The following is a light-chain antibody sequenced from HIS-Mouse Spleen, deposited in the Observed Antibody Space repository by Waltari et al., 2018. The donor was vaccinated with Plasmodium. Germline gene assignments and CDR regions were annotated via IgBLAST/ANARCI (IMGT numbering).Light chain of an antibody. CDR3: CSYAGSSTLV. V-gene: IGLV2-23*01. J-gene: IGLJ3*02. Sequence: QSALTQPASVSGSPGQSITISCTGTSSDVGSYNLVSWYQQHPGKAPKLMIYEGSKRASGVSNRFSGSKSGNTASLTSSGRQAEDEADYYCCSYAGSSTLVFGGGTKLTVL. CDR2: EGS. CDR1: SSDVGSYNL.